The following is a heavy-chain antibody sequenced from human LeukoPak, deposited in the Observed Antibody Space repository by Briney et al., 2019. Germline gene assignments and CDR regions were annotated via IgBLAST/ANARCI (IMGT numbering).Heavy chain of an antibody. Sequence: GGSLRLSCAASGFTFSSYGMSWVRQAPGKGLEWVSAISGSGDSTYYADSVKGRFTISRDNSKSTLYLQMSSLRAEDTAVYYCAKGHYDPPDYWGQGTLVTVSS. CDR1: GFTFSSYG. CDR2: ISGSGDST. D-gene: IGHD3-22*01. CDR3: AKGHYDPPDY. V-gene: IGHV3-23*01. J-gene: IGHJ4*02.